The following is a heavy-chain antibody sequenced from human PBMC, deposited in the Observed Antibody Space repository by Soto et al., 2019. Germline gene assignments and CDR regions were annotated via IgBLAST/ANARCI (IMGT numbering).Heavy chain of an antibody. Sequence: EVQLVESGGGLVQPGGSLKLSCAASGFTFSGSHIHWVRQASGKGLAWVGRIGDKPDNYGTLYAALVICRFIVSRDDSRNTAVLQMNSLKTEDTAVYCCVCFCPDGVCYSEFVYWGKGILVAVSS. CDR1: GFTFSGSH. CDR3: VCFCPDGVCYSEFVY. CDR2: IGDKPDNYGT. D-gene: IGHD2-8*01. V-gene: IGHV3-73*02. J-gene: IGHJ4*02.